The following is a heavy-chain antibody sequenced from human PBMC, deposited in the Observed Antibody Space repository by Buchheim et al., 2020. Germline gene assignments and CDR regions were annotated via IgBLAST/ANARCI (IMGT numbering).Heavy chain of an antibody. Sequence: EVQLLESGGGLIQPGGSLRLSCAASGFTFNSYAMSWVRQAPGKGLEWVSGISDSGGSTYYAESVKGRFTISRDNSKNTPHLQMSSLRAEDTAVYYCAKTRDSSGSFMLNWGQGTL. V-gene: IGHV3-23*01. CDR3: AKTRDSSGSFMLN. D-gene: IGHD6-19*01. J-gene: IGHJ4*02. CDR2: ISDSGGST. CDR1: GFTFNSYA.